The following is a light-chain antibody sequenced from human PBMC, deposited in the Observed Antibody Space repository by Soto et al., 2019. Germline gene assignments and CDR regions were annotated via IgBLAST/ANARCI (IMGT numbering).Light chain of an antibody. CDR1: QSISSN. CDR3: QHYNNWLT. CDR2: GAS. J-gene: IGKJ4*01. Sequence: EMVMTQSPSTLSVSPGERATLSCWASQSISSNLAWYQQKPGQAPRLLIYGASIRATGIPVRFSGSRSGTEFTLTISSLQSEDFAVYYCQHYNNWLTFGGGTKVEIK. V-gene: IGKV3-15*01.